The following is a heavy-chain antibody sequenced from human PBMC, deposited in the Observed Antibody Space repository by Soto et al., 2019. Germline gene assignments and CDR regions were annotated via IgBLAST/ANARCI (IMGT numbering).Heavy chain of an antibody. Sequence: QVQLVQSGAEVKKPGSSVKVSCKASGGVFRNYAINWVRQAPGQGLEWMGGIIPVFGTADYPQKFQGRVTITSDESTTTAYMELTSLKTEDTAVYFCARVRWGSYSFDSWGQGTLVTVAS. J-gene: IGHJ5*01. D-gene: IGHD1-26*01. CDR2: IIPVFGTA. CDR3: ARVRWGSYSFDS. V-gene: IGHV1-69*01. CDR1: GGVFRNYA.